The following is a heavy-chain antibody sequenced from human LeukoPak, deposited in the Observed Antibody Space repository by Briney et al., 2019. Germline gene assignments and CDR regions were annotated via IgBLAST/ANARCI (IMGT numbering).Heavy chain of an antibody. Sequence: ASVKVSCKVSGYTLTELSMHWVRQAPGKGLEWMGGFDPEDGETIYAQKFQGRVTMTEDTSTNTAYMELSSLRSEDTTVYYCATGPITGTSQNYYYYMDVWGKGTTVTVSS. CDR2: FDPEDGET. V-gene: IGHV1-24*01. CDR3: ATGPITGTSQNYYYYMDV. CDR1: GYTLTELS. J-gene: IGHJ6*03. D-gene: IGHD1-7*01.